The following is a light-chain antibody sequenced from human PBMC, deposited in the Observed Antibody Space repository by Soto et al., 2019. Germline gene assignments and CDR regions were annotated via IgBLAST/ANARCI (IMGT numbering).Light chain of an antibody. CDR1: QIISRR. V-gene: IGKV1-5*01. Sequence: DSQRTQSPSTLSASVGDRVTITCRASQIISRRLAWYQQKPGKAPKLLIYAASSLQSGVPSRFSGSGSGTDFTLTINSLEPEDFAVYYCQQRNVWPPITFGQGTRLEIK. J-gene: IGKJ5*01. CDR2: AAS. CDR3: QQRNVWPPIT.